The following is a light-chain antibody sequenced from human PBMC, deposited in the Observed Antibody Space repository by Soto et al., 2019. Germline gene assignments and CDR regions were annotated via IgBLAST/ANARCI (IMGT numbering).Light chain of an antibody. CDR1: QSVLYSSNNKNY. CDR2: WAS. J-gene: IGKJ3*01. Sequence: DIVMTQSPDSLAVSLGERATINCKSSQSVLYSSNNKNYLAWYQQKPGQPPKLLIYWASTRESGVPDRFTGSGSGTDFTLTISSLQVEDVAVYYCQQYYSTPFSFGPGTKVVIK. CDR3: QQYYSTPFS. V-gene: IGKV4-1*01.